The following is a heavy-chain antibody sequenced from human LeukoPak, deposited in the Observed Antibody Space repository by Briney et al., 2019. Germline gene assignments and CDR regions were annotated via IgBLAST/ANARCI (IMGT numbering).Heavy chain of an antibody. J-gene: IGHJ4*02. CDR3: ARGLRYSSSSVGPFDY. D-gene: IGHD6-6*01. Sequence: AGGSLRLSCAASGFTFSSYEMNWVRQAPGKGLEWVSYISSSGSTIYYADSVKGRFTISRDNAKNSLYLQMNSLRAEDTAVYYCARGLRYSSSSVGPFDYWGQGTLVTVSS. CDR2: ISSSGSTI. V-gene: IGHV3-48*03. CDR1: GFTFSSYE.